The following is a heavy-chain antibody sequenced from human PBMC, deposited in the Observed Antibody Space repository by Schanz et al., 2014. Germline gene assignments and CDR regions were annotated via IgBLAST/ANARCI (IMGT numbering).Heavy chain of an antibody. CDR2: ISNSGTYT. D-gene: IGHD3-10*01. J-gene: IGHJ6*02. Sequence: VQLVESGGGLVQPGGSLKLSCAASGFTFSRYAMHWVRQAPGKGLEWISYISNSGTYTKYADSVKGRFTISRDNSMNTVYLQMNSLRSDDAAVYYCARAQGVIRLYYGVDVWGQGTTVTVSS. CDR3: ARAQGVIRLYYGVDV. CDR1: GFTFSRYA. V-gene: IGHV3-64*04.